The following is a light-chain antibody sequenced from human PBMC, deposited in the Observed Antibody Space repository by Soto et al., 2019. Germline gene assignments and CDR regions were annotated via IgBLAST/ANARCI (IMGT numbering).Light chain of an antibody. V-gene: IGKV3D-7*01. CDR1: QSVSSSY. CDR3: QQDYTLPPT. CDR2: GAS. J-gene: IGKJ1*01. Sequence: EIVMTQSPATLSLSPGERATLSCRASQSVSSSYLSWYQQKPGQAPRLLIYGASTRATGIPARFSGSGSGTDFTLTICSLQPEDFAVYYCQQDYTLPPTFGQGTKVEIK.